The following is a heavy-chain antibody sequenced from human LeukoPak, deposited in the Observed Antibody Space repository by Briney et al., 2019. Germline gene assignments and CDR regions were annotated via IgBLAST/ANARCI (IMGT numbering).Heavy chain of an antibody. CDR3: ARVLPPYSNWFDP. CDR1: GDSFSSNSAA. V-gene: IGHV6-1*01. D-gene: IGHD4-11*01. J-gene: IGHJ5*02. Sequence: SQTLSLTCALSGDSFSSNSAAWNWIRQSPSRGLEWLGRTYYRSKWYNDYAVSVKSRIPINPDTSKNQFSLQLSSVTAADTAVYYCARVLPPYSNWFDPWGQGTLVTVSS. CDR2: TYYRSKWYN.